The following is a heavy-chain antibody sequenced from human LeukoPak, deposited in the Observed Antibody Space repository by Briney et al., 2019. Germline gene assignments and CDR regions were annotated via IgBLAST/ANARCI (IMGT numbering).Heavy chain of an antibody. J-gene: IGHJ4*02. D-gene: IGHD3-10*01. V-gene: IGHV3-48*02. Sequence: PGGSLRLSCAASGFTFSNAWMNWVRQAPGKGLEWVSYISSSSNTIYYADSVKGRFTVSRDNAKNSLFLQMNSLRDEDTAVYYCASHGSGSYYSFDYWGQGTLVTVSS. CDR1: GFTFSNAW. CDR3: ASHGSGSYYSFDY. CDR2: ISSSSNTI.